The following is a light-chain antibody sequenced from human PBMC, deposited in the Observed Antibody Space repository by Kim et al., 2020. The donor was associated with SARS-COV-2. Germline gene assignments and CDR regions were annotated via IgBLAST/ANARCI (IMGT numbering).Light chain of an antibody. V-gene: IGKV4-1*01. CDR3: QQYYSTPLT. CDR2: WAS. Sequence: ATINCKSSQSVLYSANNKNYLAWYQQKPGQPPKLLIYWASTRESGVPDRFSGSGSGTDFTLTISSLQAEDVAVYYCQQYYSTPLTFGGGTKVEIK. J-gene: IGKJ4*01. CDR1: QSVLYSANNKNY.